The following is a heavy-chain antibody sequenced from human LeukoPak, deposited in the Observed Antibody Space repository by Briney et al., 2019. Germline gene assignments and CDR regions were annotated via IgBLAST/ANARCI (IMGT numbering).Heavy chain of an antibody. Sequence: GGSLRLSCAASGFTFSSYAMHWVRQAPGKGLEWVAVISYDGSNKYYADSVKGRFTISRDNSKNTLYLQMNSLRAEDTAVYYCARDPMVRGVIWKSGSDYWGQGTLVTVSS. J-gene: IGHJ4*02. D-gene: IGHD3-10*01. V-gene: IGHV3-30-3*01. CDR1: GFTFSSYA. CDR2: ISYDGSNK. CDR3: ARDPMVRGVIWKSGSDY.